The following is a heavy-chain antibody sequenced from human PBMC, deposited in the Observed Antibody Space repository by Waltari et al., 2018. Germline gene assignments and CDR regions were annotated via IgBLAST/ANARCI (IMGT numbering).Heavy chain of an antibody. D-gene: IGHD3-3*01. CDR2: NSSSSSNI. CDR1: GFTFSSYS. Sequence: EVQLVESGGGLVQPGGSLRLSCAASGFTFSSYSMNWVRQAPGKGLEWVSYNSSSSSNIYYADSVKGRFTISGDNAKNSLYLQMNSLRAEDTAVYYGAREESDFWSGYYTGWFDPWGQGTLVTVSS. V-gene: IGHV3-48*01. J-gene: IGHJ5*02. CDR3: AREESDFWSGYYTGWFDP.